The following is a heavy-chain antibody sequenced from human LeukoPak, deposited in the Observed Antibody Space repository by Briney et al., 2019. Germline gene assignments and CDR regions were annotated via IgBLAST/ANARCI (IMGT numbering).Heavy chain of an antibody. CDR2: IYYSGST. Sequence: SETLSLTCTVSGGSISSYYWSWIWQPPGKGLEWIGYIYYSGSTNYNPSLKSRVTISVDTSKNQFSLKLSSVTAADTAVYYCARVRRYYGSGSYSGAWFDPWGQGTLVTVSS. J-gene: IGHJ5*02. D-gene: IGHD3-10*01. CDR1: GGSISSYY. V-gene: IGHV4-59*12. CDR3: ARVRRYYGSGSYSGAWFDP.